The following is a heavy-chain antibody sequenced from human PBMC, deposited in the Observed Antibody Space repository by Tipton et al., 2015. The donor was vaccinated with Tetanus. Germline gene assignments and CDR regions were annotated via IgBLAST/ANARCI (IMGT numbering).Heavy chain of an antibody. Sequence: TLSLTCTVSGGSISSYYWSWIRQPAGKGLEWIGRIYTSGSTNYNPSLKSRVTMSVDTSKNQFSLKLSSVTAADTAVYYCAREMVRRDGNNWFDPWGQGTLVTVSS. V-gene: IGHV4-4*07. J-gene: IGHJ5*02. CDR2: IYTSGST. D-gene: IGHD6-13*01. CDR1: GGSISSYY. CDR3: AREMVRRDGNNWFDP.